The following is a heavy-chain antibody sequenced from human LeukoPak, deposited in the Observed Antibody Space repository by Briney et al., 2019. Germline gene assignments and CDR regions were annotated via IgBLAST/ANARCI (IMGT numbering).Heavy chain of an antibody. CDR3: ARDQYSYAHAAH. Sequence: GGSLRLSCAASGXTVSSNYVSWVRQAPGKGLEWVSVIYSGGTTYYADSVKGRFTISRDNSKNTLHLQMNSLRAEDTAVYYCARDQYSYAHAAHWGQGTLVTVSS. V-gene: IGHV3-66*01. J-gene: IGHJ4*02. D-gene: IGHD5-18*01. CDR1: GXTVSSNY. CDR2: IYSGGTT.